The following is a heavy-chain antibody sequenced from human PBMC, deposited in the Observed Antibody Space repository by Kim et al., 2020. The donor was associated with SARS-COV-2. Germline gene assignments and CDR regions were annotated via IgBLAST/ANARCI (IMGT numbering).Heavy chain of an antibody. CDR3: ARASLGYDILTGYLDY. J-gene: IGHJ4*02. Sequence: SVKVSCKASGGTFSSYAISWVRQAPGQGLEWMGGIIPIFGTANYAQKFQGRVTITADESTSTAYMELSSLRSEDTAVYYCARASLGYDILTGYLDYWGQGTLVTVSS. V-gene: IGHV1-69*13. CDR1: GGTFSSYA. CDR2: IIPIFGTA. D-gene: IGHD3-9*01.